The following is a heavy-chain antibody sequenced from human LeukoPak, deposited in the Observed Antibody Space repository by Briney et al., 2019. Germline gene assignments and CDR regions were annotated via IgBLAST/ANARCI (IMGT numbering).Heavy chain of an antibody. CDR2: IWYDGSNK. CDR3: ASDDSSGYYSPSGYGMDV. Sequence: GRSLRLSCAASGFTFSSYGVHWVRQAPGKGLEWVAVIWYDGSNKYYADSVKGRFTISRDNSKNTLYPQMNSLRAEDTAVYYCASDDSSGYYSPSGYGMDVWGQGTTVTVSS. CDR1: GFTFSSYG. V-gene: IGHV3-33*01. J-gene: IGHJ6*02. D-gene: IGHD3-22*01.